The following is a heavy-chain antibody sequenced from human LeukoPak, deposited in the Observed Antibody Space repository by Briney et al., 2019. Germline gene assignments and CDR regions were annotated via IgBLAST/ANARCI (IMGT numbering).Heavy chain of an antibody. CDR3: TQMSLLSDGAFDY. D-gene: IGHD2-2*01. CDR1: GFTFSSYA. J-gene: IGHJ4*02. V-gene: IGHV3-23*01. CDR2: ISGSGGST. Sequence: PGGSLRLSCAASGFTFSSYAMSWVRQAPGKGLEWVSAISGSGGSTYYADSVKGRFTISRDNSKNTLYLQMNSLRAEDTAVYYCTQMSLLSDGAFDYWGQGTLVTVSS.